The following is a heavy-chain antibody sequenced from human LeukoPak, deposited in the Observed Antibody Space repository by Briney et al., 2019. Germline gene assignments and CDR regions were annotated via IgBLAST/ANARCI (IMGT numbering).Heavy chain of an antibody. CDR3: ARGYMPPWYFEL. Sequence: SQTLSLTCTVSGGSISSGGYYWSWLRQPPGMGLEWVGSIYQSGSTYYNPSLKSRVIISVDRTNNLFSLKLSPVPAAAPAVYYCARGYMPPWYFELWGRGTLVTASS. CDR2: IYQSGST. J-gene: IGHJ2*01. CDR1: GGSISSGGYY. V-gene: IGHV4-30-2*01. D-gene: IGHD2-8*01.